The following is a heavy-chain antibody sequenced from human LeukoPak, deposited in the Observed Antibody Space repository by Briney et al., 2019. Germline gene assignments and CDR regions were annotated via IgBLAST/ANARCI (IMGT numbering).Heavy chain of an antibody. CDR2: IYSGGST. Sequence: GGSLRLSCAASGFTVSSNYMSWVRQAPGKGLEWVSVIYSGGSTYYADSVKGRFTIPRDNSKNTLYLQMNSLRAEDTAVYYSAVVPAAMWNWFDPWGQGTLVTVSS. J-gene: IGHJ5*02. CDR3: AVVPAAMWNWFDP. D-gene: IGHD2-2*01. V-gene: IGHV3-53*01. CDR1: GFTVSSNY.